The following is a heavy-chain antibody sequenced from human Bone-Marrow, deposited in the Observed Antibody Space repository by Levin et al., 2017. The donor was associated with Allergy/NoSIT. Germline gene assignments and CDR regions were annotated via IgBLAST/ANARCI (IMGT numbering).Heavy chain of an antibody. J-gene: IGHJ4*02. CDR3: ESTEGGTVHRFEY. V-gene: IGHV3-23*01. Sequence: LSLTCAASGFTFSSYAMSWVRQAPGKGLEWVSAISSGGSTYYADSVKGRFTISRDNSKDTLYLQMNSLRADHTAVYFCESTEGGTVHRFEYWGQGTLVTVSS. CDR1: GFTFSSYA. CDR2: ISSGGST. D-gene: IGHD4-17*01.